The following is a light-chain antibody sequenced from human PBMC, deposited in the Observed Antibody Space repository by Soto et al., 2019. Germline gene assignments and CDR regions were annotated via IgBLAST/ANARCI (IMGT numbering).Light chain of an antibody. CDR2: EVR. CDR1: SGDVGGYDF. CDR3: SSFAGRNTWV. V-gene: IGLV2-8*01. J-gene: IGLJ3*02. Sequence: QSALTQPPSASGSPGQSVTISCTGTSGDVGGYDFVSWYQQYPGKAPKLMIFEVRERPSGVPDRFSGSKSGNTASLTVSGLQADDEADYYCSSFAGRNTWVFGGGTKVTVL.